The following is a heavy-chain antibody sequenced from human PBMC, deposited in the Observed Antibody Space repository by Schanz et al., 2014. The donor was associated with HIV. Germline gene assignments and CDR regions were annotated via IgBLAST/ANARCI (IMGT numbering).Heavy chain of an antibody. J-gene: IGHJ5*01. CDR2: INPNEGDT. Sequence: QVHLVQSGAEVRKPGASVRVSCKASAYTFTGYYMHWVRQAPGQGLEWMGWINPNEGDTKFAQKFRGRVTMTRDTSISTAYMELTRLRYDDTAVYYCAKSRFQLHWFDSWGQGTLVTVSS. CDR1: AYTFTGYY. V-gene: IGHV1-2*02. D-gene: IGHD2-2*01. CDR3: AKSRFQLHWFDS.